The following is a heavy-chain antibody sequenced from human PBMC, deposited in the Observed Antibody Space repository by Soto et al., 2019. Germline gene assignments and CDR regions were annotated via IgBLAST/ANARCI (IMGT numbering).Heavy chain of an antibody. Sequence: ASVKVSCKASGYIFTSYGFTCVRQAPGQGLEWMGWISAYNANTKYAQKFQGRVTMTTDTLRSAAYMELRSLRSDDTAVYYCARGSVVVAPPSGFDPWGQGTLVTVSS. J-gene: IGHJ5*02. V-gene: IGHV1-18*04. CDR2: ISAYNANT. CDR3: ARGSVVVAPPSGFDP. CDR1: GYIFTSYG. D-gene: IGHD3-3*01.